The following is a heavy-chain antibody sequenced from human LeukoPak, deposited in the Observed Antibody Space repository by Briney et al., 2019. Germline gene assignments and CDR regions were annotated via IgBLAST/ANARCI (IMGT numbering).Heavy chain of an antibody. D-gene: IGHD3-10*01. CDR2: IYYSGST. CDR3: ARTSLLWFGDQKEGGNWFDP. J-gene: IGHJ5*02. CDR1: GGSISSYY. Sequence: SETLSLTCTVSGGSISSYYWSWIRQPPGKGLEWIGYIYYSGSTNYNPSLKSRVTISVDTSKNQFSLKLSSVTAADTAVYYCARTSLLWFGDQKEGGNWFDPWGQGTLVTVSS. V-gene: IGHV4-59*01.